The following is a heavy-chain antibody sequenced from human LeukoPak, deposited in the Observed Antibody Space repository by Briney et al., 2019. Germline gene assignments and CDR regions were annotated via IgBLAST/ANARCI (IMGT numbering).Heavy chain of an antibody. V-gene: IGHV3-43*01. J-gene: IGHJ4*02. D-gene: IGHD6-19*01. CDR2: LSWDGGTK. CDR3: GKDISRRGMAVAED. Sequence: GGSLRLSCEASGFTFSSYWMSWVRQAPGKGLEWVSLLSWDGGTKSYADSVKGRFTVSRDINKSSLYLKMTSLRTDDTAFYYCGKDISRRGMAVAEDWGRGTLVTVSS. CDR1: GFTFSSYW.